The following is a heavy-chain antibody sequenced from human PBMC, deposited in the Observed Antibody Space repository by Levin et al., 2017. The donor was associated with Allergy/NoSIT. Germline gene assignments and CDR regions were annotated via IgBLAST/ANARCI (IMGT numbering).Heavy chain of an antibody. V-gene: IGHV3-23*01. Sequence: GGSLRLSCAASGFTFSSYAMSWVRQAPGKGLEWVSAIGGSGDITYYADSVKGRLTISRDNSKNTLYLQMNSLRAEDTDVYYCAKEAFNWNQAFDVWGQGTMVTVSS. CDR3: AKEAFNWNQAFDV. D-gene: IGHD1-20*01. CDR1: GFTFSSYA. CDR2: IGGSGDIT. J-gene: IGHJ3*01.